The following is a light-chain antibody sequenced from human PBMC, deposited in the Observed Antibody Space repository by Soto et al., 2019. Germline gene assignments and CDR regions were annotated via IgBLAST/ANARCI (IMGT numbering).Light chain of an antibody. Sequence: EIVLTQSPATLSLSPGERATLSCRASQSVSSYLAWYQQKPGQAPRLLIYDASNRATGIPARFSGSGSGTDFTLTISSLQAEDVAVYYCQQYYNTPSFGQGTKVDIK. V-gene: IGKV3-11*01. CDR1: QSVSSY. J-gene: IGKJ1*01. CDR2: DAS. CDR3: QQYYNTPS.